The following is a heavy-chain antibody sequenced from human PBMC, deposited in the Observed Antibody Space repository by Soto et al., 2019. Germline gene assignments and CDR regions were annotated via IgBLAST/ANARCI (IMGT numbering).Heavy chain of an antibody. V-gene: IGHV5-51*01. D-gene: IGHD3-16*01. Sequence: GESLKITCSGHGYDFVTTGIGWLRQRPGKRLEWMGIIXLXXSXTXXXTXXXGQVTLSADRSTSTVFLEWAFLKTSDTAVYFCALTGGCAPVYGFDVWGQGTSVTVSS. CDR1: GYDFVTTG. CDR3: ALTGGCAPVYGFDV. CDR2: IXLXXSXT. J-gene: IGHJ6*02.